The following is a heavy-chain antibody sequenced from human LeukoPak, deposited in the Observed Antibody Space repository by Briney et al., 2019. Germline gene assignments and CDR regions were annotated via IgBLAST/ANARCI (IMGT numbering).Heavy chain of an antibody. J-gene: IGHJ4*02. CDR2: ISGSGGST. CDR1: GFTFSSYA. D-gene: IGHD6-6*01. CDR3: AKTPHRLSSEIDH. Sequence: GGSLRLSCAASGFTFSSYAMSWVRQAPGKGLEWVSAISGSGGSTYYADSVKGRFTISRDNSKNTLYLQVNSLRAEDTAVYYCAKTPHRLSSEIDHWGQGTLVTVPS. V-gene: IGHV3-23*01.